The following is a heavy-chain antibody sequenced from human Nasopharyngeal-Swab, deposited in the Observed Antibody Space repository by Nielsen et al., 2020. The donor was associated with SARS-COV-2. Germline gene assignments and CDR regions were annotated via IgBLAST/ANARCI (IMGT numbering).Heavy chain of an antibody. J-gene: IGHJ6*03. CDR1: GFTFSSYG. CDR2: ISYDGSNN. D-gene: IGHD1-1*01. V-gene: IGHV3-30*03. CDR3: AHNRIGYYYYMDV. Sequence: GESLKTSYAASGFTFSSYGMHWVRQAPGKGLEWVAVISYDGSNNYYADSVKGRFTITRDNSKNTLYLQMNSLRAEDTAVYYCAHNRIGYYYYMDVWGKGTTVTVSS.